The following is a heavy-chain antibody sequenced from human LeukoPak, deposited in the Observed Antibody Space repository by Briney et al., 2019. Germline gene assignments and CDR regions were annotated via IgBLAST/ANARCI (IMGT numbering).Heavy chain of an antibody. CDR1: GFTVSSSY. J-gene: IGHJ4*02. Sequence: GGSLRLSCAASGFTVSSSYMNWVRQAPGKGLEWVSVIYSGGSTNYADSVKGRFTISRDNAKNTLYLQVNSLRPEDTAVYYCIYGYTLDFWGQGTLVTVSS. V-gene: IGHV3-53*01. D-gene: IGHD5-18*01. CDR3: IYGYTLDF. CDR2: IYSGGST.